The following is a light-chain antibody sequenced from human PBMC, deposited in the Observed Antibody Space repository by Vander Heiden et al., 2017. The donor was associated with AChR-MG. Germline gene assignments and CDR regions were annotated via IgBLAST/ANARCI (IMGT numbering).Light chain of an antibody. CDR3: NSRDSSGNHLVV. CDR1: SLRSYY. CDR2: GKN. V-gene: IGLV3-19*01. Sequence: SSDLTHDPAVSVALGQTVRIPCQGDSLRSYYASWYQQKPGQAAVIVIYGKNNRPSGIPDRFSGSSSGNTASLTITGAQEEDEADYYCNSRDSSGNHLVVFGGGTKLTVL. J-gene: IGLJ2*01.